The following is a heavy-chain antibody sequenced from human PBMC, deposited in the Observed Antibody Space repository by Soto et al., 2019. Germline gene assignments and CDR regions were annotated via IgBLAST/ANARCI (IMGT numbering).Heavy chain of an antibody. CDR1: GGSISSYY. CDR3: AXGRYSGYESHYYYGMDV. CDR2: IYTSGST. V-gene: IGHV4-4*07. D-gene: IGHD5-12*01. J-gene: IGHJ6*01. Sequence: KTSETLSLTCTVSGGSISSYYWSWIRQPAGKGLEWIGRIYTSGSTNYNPSLKSRVTMSVDTSKNQFSLKLSSVTAADTAVYYCAXGRYSGYESHYYYGMDVWGQGTTVTVSS.